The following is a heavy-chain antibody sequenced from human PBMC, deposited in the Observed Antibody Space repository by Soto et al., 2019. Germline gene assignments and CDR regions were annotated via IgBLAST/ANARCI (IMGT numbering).Heavy chain of an antibody. D-gene: IGHD3-16*01. CDR2: VSGSGGTT. Sequence: PWGSLRVSCAASGFSLSTYAMSWVRQAPGKGLEWVSSVSGSGGTTYYADSVKGRFTISRDNSENTLYLQMNSLRAEDTAVYYCAKDHQLRRKGNYHYYGMDVWGQGTTVTVSS. CDR3: AKDHQLRRKGNYHYYGMDV. CDR1: GFSLSTYA. J-gene: IGHJ6*02. V-gene: IGHV3-23*01.